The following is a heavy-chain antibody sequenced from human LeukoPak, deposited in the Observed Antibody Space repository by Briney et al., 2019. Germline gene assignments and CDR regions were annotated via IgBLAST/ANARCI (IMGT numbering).Heavy chain of an antibody. V-gene: IGHV1-69*13. CDR3: ARLFDYGDSQYYFDY. CDR1: GGTFSSYA. D-gene: IGHD4-17*01. Sequence: ASVNVSCKASGGTFSSYAISWVRQAPGQGLDWMGGIIPIFGTANYAQKFQGRVTITADESTSTAYMELSSLRSEDTAVYYCARLFDYGDSQYYFDYWGQGTLVTVSS. J-gene: IGHJ4*02. CDR2: IIPIFGTA.